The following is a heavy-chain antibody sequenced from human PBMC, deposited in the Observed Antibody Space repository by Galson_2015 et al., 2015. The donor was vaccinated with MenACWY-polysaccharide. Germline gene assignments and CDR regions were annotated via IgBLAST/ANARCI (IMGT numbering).Heavy chain of an antibody. CDR1: GFPFSGSW. V-gene: IGHV3-7*01. CDR3: ARDLMSCFDP. Sequence: SLRLPCAASGFPFSGSWMTWIRQAPGKGLEWVATIKQSGTEKYYVDSVEGRFTVSRDNAENSLYLQMNSLRAEDTAVYYCARDLMSCFDPWGQGTLVTVSS. CDR2: IKQSGTEK. J-gene: IGHJ5*02.